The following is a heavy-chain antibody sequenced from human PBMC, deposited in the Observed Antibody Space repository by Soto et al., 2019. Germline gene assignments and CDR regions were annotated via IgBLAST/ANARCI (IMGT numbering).Heavy chain of an antibody. Sequence: EVQLLESGGGLVQPGGSLRLSCAASGFTFSSCGMTWVRQAPGEGLEWVSFSSATGAGTYYADSVKGRFTISRDNSKNTLNLQMTSLRADDTAVYYCAKDRRAGGNYGFYSDFWGQGALVIVSS. J-gene: IGHJ4*02. CDR2: SSATGAGT. CDR1: GFTFSSCG. D-gene: IGHD1-7*01. CDR3: AKDRRAGGNYGFYSDF. V-gene: IGHV3-23*01.